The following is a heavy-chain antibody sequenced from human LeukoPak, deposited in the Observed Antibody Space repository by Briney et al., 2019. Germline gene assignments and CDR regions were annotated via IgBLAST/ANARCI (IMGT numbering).Heavy chain of an antibody. J-gene: IGHJ4*02. CDR2: IRYDGSNK. CDR3: AKLVGATTDDY. CDR1: GFTFSSYG. V-gene: IGHV3-30*02. Sequence: GGSLRLSCAASGFTFSSYGMHWVRQAPGKGLGWVAFIRYDGSNKYYADPVKGRFTISRGNSKNTPYLQMNSLRAEDTAVYYCAKLVGATTDDYWGQGTLVTVSS. D-gene: IGHD1-26*01.